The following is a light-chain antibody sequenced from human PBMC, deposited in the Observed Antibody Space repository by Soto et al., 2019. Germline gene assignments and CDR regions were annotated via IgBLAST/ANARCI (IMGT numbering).Light chain of an antibody. CDR2: EGS. CDR3: CSYAGSSTLV. Sequence: QSALTHPASVSGSPGQSITISCTGTSSDVGSYNLVSWYQQHPGKAPKLMIFEGSKRPSGLSNRFSGSKSGNTASLTISGLQAEDEADYYCCSYAGSSTLVFGGGTKVTVL. J-gene: IGLJ3*02. CDR1: SSDVGSYNL. V-gene: IGLV2-23*01.